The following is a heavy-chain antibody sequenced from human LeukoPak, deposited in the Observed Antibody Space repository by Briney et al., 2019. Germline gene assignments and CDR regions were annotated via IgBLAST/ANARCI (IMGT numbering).Heavy chain of an antibody. CDR2: IYYSGST. J-gene: IGHJ4*02. Sequence: SETLSLTCTVSGGSISNYYWSWIRQPPGKGLEWIGYIYYSGSTNYNPSLKSRVTMSVDTSKNQFSLKVTSVTAADTAVYYCARGSELRYFDWLLLGYFEYWGQGTLVTVSS. CDR1: GGSISNYY. CDR3: ARGSELRYFDWLLLGYFEY. D-gene: IGHD3-9*01. V-gene: IGHV4-59*01.